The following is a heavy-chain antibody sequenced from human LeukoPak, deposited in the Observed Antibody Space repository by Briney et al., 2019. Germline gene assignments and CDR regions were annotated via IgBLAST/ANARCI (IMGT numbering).Heavy chain of an antibody. CDR2: ISAYNGNT. CDR1: GYTFTTYA. CDR3: ARDGRAYCGGDCPFDY. J-gene: IGHJ4*02. Sequence: ASVKVSCKASGYTFTTYAMNWVRRAPGQGLEWMGWISAYNGNTNYAQKFQGRVTITADESTSTAYMELSSLRSEDTAVYYCARDGRAYCGGDCPFDYWGQGTLVTVSS. V-gene: IGHV1-18*01. D-gene: IGHD2-21*02.